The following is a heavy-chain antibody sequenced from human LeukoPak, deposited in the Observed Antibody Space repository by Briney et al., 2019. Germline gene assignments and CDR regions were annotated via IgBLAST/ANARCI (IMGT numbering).Heavy chain of an antibody. J-gene: IGHJ4*02. Sequence: GGSLRPSCAASGFTFSSYSMNWVRQAPGKGLEWVSYISSSSSTIYYADSVKGRFTISRDNAKNSLYLQMNSLRAEDTAVYYCAREEQLVPEYYFDYWGQGTLVTVSS. CDR1: GFTFSSYS. V-gene: IGHV3-48*01. CDR3: AREEQLVPEYYFDY. D-gene: IGHD6-6*01. CDR2: ISSSSSTI.